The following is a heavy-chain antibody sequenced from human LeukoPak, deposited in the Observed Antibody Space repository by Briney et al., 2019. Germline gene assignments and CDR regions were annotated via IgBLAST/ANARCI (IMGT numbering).Heavy chain of an antibody. Sequence: GGSLRLSCAASGFTFSSYWMHWVRQAPGKGLVWVSRIKSDGSSTSYADSVKGRFTISRDNAKSTLYLQMNSLRPEDTAVYYCARNDYLQDWGQGTLVTVPS. CDR3: ARNDYLQD. V-gene: IGHV3-74*01. CDR1: GFTFSSYW. CDR2: IKSDGSST. J-gene: IGHJ1*01.